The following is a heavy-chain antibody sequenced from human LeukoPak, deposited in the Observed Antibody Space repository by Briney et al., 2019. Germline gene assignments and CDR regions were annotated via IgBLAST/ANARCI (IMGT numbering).Heavy chain of an antibody. J-gene: IGHJ4*02. CDR3: ARATGRGSTPLSDY. D-gene: IGHD2-15*01. V-gene: IGHV3-30*04. CDR1: GFTFSSYA. CDR2: ISYDGSNK. Sequence: PGGSLRLSCAASGFTFSSYAMHWVRQAPGKGLEWVAVISYDGSNKYYADSVKGRFTISRDNSKNTLYLQMNSLRAEDTAVYYCARATGRGSTPLSDYWGQGTLVTVSS.